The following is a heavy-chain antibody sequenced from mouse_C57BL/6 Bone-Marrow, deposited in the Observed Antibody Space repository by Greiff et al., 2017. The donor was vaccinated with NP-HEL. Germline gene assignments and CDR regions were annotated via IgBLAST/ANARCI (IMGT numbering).Heavy chain of an antibody. CDR1: GFSFNTYA. D-gene: IGHD2-5*01. J-gene: IGHJ1*03. CDR2: IRSKSNNYAT. CDR3: VRTYSNYEDWYFDV. V-gene: IGHV10-1*01. Sequence: VESGGGLVQPKGSLKLSCAASGFSFNTYAMNWVRQAPGKGLEWVARIRSKSNNYATYSADSVKDRFTISRDDSESMLYLQMNNLKTEDTAMYYCVRTYSNYEDWYFDVWGTGTTVTVSS.